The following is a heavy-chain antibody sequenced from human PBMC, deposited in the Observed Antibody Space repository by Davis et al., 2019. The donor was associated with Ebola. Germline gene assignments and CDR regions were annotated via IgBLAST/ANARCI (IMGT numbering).Heavy chain of an antibody. Sequence: PGGSLRLSRAASGFTLSTYAIHWVRQAPDKGLEWVAVISCDGSLKFYADSVKGRFTISRDNSENTLYLQMNSLRAEDTALYYCARDHCTNCYTTGFDLWGQGTLVTVSS. CDR2: ISCDGSLK. V-gene: IGHV3-30-3*01. J-gene: IGHJ4*02. CDR3: ARDHCTNCYTTGFDL. D-gene: IGHD2-2*02. CDR1: GFTLSTYA.